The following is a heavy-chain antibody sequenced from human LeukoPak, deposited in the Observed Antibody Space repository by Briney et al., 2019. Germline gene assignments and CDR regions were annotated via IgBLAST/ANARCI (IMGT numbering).Heavy chain of an antibody. CDR1: GYIFTSYG. J-gene: IGHJ4*02. Sequence: ASVKVSCKASGYIFTSYGISWVRQAPGQGLEWMGWISAYNGNTNYAQKLQGRVTMTTDTSTSTAYMELRSLRSDGTAVYYCARTPKAPAAPLDWDFDYWGQGTLVTVSS. V-gene: IGHV1-18*01. CDR3: ARTPKAPAAPLDWDFDY. CDR2: ISAYNGNT. D-gene: IGHD2-2*01.